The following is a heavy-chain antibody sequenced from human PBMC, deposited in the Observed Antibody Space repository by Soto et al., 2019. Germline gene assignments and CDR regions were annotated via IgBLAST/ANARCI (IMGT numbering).Heavy chain of an antibody. J-gene: IGHJ6*02. D-gene: IGHD3-16*01. CDR2: INTYNGNT. Sequence: QVQLVQSGAEVKNPGASVKVSCKTSGYTFTSYGIAWARQAPGQGLEWMGWINTYNGNTNYAQNLQGRVTLTTDTSTSTADMELRSLRSNDTAIYYCAMVDVYVTPSPQDVWGQGTTVTVSS. CDR3: AMVDVYVTPSPQDV. CDR1: GYTFTSYG. V-gene: IGHV1-18*01.